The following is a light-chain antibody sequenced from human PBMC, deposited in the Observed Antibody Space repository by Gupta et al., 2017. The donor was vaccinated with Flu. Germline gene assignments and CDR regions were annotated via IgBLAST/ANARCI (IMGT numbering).Light chain of an antibody. CDR1: SSDVGGSNF. CDR2: DVS. Sequence: QSALSQPSSVAGPPGQSVPISCTGTSSDVGGSNFVSWYQQPPGKAPKLMLYDVSKRPSGVPDRFSGSKSGNTASLTISGLQAEDEADYYCCSNAGSYTYVFGTETKVTVL. J-gene: IGLJ1*01. CDR3: CSNAGSYTYV. V-gene: IGLV2-11*01.